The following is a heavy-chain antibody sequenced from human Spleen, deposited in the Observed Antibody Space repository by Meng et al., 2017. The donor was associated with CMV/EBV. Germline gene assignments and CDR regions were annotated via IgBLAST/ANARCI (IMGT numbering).Heavy chain of an antibody. Sequence: CRTSGYTFNGYYMHWVRQAPGQGLGGMGIINPSSGSTTYAQKFQGRVTMTRDTSTSTVYMELGSLRSEDTAVYYCARDGRREYYFEYWGQGTLVTVSS. J-gene: IGHJ4*02. CDR1: GYTFNGYY. CDR3: ARDGRREYYFEY. V-gene: IGHV1-46*02. CDR2: INPSSGST.